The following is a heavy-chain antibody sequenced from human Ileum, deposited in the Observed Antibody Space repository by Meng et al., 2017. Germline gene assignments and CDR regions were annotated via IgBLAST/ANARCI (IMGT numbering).Heavy chain of an antibody. J-gene: IGHJ4*02. CDR1: GSTLTSYG. D-gene: IGHD6-19*01. V-gene: IGHV1-18*01. Sequence: QVHLVQSGAGGMKPGASLKASCKASGSTLTSYGSSWVRQAPGQGLEWIGWINAYNGNTNYAQKLQGIVTMTTDTSTSTAYMVLRSLRSDATAVYYCARGDSSGCGALDYWGQGTLVTVSS. CDR2: INAYNGNT. CDR3: ARGDSSGCGALDY.